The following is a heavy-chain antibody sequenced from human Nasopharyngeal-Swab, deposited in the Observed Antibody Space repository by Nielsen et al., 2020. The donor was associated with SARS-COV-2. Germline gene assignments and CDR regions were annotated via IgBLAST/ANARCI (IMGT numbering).Heavy chain of an antibody. CDR2: ISRSGGNT. J-gene: IGHJ4*02. CDR3: AKAPFSSSELYFDY. Sequence: GESLKISCAGSGLTFSSYAMSWVRQAPGQGLEWVSGISRSGGNTSYADSVKGRFTISRDNSKNTLYLQMNSLRAEDTAVYYCAKAPFSSSELYFDYWGQGTLVPVSS. V-gene: IGHV3-23*01. CDR1: GLTFSSYA. D-gene: IGHD5-24*01.